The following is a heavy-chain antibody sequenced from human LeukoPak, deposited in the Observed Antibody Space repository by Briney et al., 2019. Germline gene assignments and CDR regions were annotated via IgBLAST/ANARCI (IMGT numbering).Heavy chain of an antibody. Sequence: PLGSLRLYCTASGFTFGDYAMSWFRQAPGKGLEWVGFIRSKSYGGTTEYAASVKGRFTISRDDSKSIAYLQMNSLKTEDTAVYYCTKYDFWQSGPDYWGQGTLVTVSS. CDR1: GFTFGDYA. CDR2: IRSKSYGGTT. V-gene: IGHV3-49*03. D-gene: IGHD3-3*01. J-gene: IGHJ4*02. CDR3: TKYDFWQSGPDY.